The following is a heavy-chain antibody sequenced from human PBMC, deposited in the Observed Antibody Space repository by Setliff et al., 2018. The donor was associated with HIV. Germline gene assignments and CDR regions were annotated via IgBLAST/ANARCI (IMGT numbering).Heavy chain of an antibody. V-gene: IGHV4-34*01. CDR1: GGSFSAYH. D-gene: IGHD3-22*01. J-gene: IGHJ2*01. CDR3: TRRTYYDSAGYWDYWYFGL. Sequence: SETLSLTCAVYGGSFSAYHWGWIRQTPGKGLEWLGEINHSGSTAYKLALESRVTISLDTSKNQFTLNLKSVTAADTAVYCCTRRTYYDSAGYWDYWYFGLWGRGTLVNVSS. CDR2: INHSGST.